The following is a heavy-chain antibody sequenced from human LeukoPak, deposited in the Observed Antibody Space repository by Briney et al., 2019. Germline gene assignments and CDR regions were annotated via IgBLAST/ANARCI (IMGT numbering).Heavy chain of an antibody. CDR1: GFTFSDYY. D-gene: IGHD6-13*01. CDR2: ISSSGSTI. CDR3: ARDRWAAAASFDY. V-gene: IGHV3-11*04. Sequence: GRSLRLSCAASGFTFSDYYMSWIRQAPGKGLEWVSYISSSGSTIYYADSVKGRFTISRDNAKNSLYLQMNSLRAEDTALYYCARDRWAAAASFDYWGQGTLVTVSS. J-gene: IGHJ4*02.